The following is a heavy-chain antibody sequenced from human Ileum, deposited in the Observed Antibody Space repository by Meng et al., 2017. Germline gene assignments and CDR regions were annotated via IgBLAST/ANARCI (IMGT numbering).Heavy chain of an antibody. CDR3: ARGGTWFDP. J-gene: IGHJ5*02. Sequence: GQLQQWGARLLKPAATLSLTWAVYGGSFSGYCWSWIRQPPGKGLGWIGEINHSGSNNYTPSVKRRVTISVDTYKTQFSLKLSSVTAADTAVYYCARGGTWFDPWGPGTLVTVSS. CDR2: INHSGSN. V-gene: IGHV4-34*01. CDR1: GGSFSGYC.